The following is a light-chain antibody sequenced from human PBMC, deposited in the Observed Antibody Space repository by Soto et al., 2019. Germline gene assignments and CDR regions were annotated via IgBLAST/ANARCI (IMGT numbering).Light chain of an antibody. Sequence: QSVLTQPPSVSGAPGQRVTISCTGSSSNIGAGYVVHWYQQLPGTAPKLLIYGNSNRPSVVPDQFSGSKSCTSASLAITGLQSEDEADSYFKAWDNSLNARVCGSGTQLTVL. CDR3: KAWDNSLNARV. V-gene: IGLV1-40*01. CDR1: SSNIGAGYV. J-gene: IGLJ3*02. CDR2: GNS.